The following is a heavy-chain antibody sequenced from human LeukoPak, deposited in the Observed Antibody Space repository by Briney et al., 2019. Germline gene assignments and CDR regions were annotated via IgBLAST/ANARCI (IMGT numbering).Heavy chain of an antibody. CDR1: GVSISSASYY. Sequence: SQTLSLTCTVSGVSISSASYYWSWIRQPAGKGLEWIGRIYTSGSTNYNPSLKSRVTISVDTSKNQFSLKLSSVTAADTAVYYCARDTVTTAGYWYFDLWGRGTLVTVSS. CDR2: IYTSGST. CDR3: ARDTVTTAGYWYFDL. D-gene: IGHD4-17*01. J-gene: IGHJ2*01. V-gene: IGHV4-61*02.